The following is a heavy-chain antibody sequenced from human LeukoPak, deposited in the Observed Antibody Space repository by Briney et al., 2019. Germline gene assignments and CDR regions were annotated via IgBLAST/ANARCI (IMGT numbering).Heavy chain of an antibody. V-gene: IGHV4-61*09. CDR3: ARGRWLRFNY. D-gene: IGHD5-24*01. CDR2: IYTSGST. Sequence: SQTLSLTCTVSGGSTSSGSYYWSWIRQPAGKGLEWIGHIYTSGSTNYNPSLKSRVTISVDTSKNQFSLKLSSVTAADTAVYYCARGRWLRFNYWGQGTLVTVSS. CDR1: GGSTSSGSYY. J-gene: IGHJ4*02.